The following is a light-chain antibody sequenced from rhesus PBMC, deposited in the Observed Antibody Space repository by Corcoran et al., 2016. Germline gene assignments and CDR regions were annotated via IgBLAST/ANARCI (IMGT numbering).Light chain of an antibody. CDR2: KAS. CDR1: QSISSW. CDR3: LPYSRSPLT. Sequence: DIQMTQSPSSLSASVGDTVTITCRASQSISSWLDWYQQKPGKAPKLLIYKASSLQSGVPSRFSGSGSGTDFTLTISSLQPEDFATYYCLPYSRSPLTFGQGTKVEIK. J-gene: IGKJ1*01. V-gene: IGKV1-22*01.